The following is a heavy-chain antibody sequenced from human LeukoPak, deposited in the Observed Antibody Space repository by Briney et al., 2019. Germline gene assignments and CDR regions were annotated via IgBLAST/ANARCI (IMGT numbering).Heavy chain of an antibody. J-gene: IGHJ5*02. CDR2: ISYDGSNK. Sequence: GGSLRLSCAAAGFTFSSYAMHWVRQAPGKGLGWVAVISYDGSNKYYADSVKGRFTISRDNSKNTLYLQMNSLRAEDTAVYYCARDSLLGRSSGWFYWFDPWGQGTLVTVSS. CDR3: ARDSLLGRSSGWFYWFDP. D-gene: IGHD6-19*01. CDR1: GFTFSSYA. V-gene: IGHV3-30*04.